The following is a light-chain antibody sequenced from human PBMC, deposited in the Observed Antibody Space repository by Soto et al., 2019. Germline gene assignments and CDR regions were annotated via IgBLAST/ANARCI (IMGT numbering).Light chain of an antibody. Sequence: EMVMTQSPATLSVSPGERYTLSCRASQSVSSNLAWYQQKPGQXPRXXIYGASTRATGIPARFSGSGSGTELTITISSLQSEDFEVYYCQQYNNWPITFGQGTRLDI. V-gene: IGKV3-15*01. J-gene: IGKJ5*01. CDR3: QQYNNWPIT. CDR2: GAS. CDR1: QSVSSN.